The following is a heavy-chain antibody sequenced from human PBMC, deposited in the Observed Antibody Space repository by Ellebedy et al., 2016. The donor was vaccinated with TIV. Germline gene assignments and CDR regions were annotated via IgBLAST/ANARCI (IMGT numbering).Heavy chain of an antibody. V-gene: IGHV3-23*01. Sequence: GGSLRLXXAASGFTFSSYAMSWVRQAPGKGLEWVSAISGSGGSTYYADSVKGRFTISRDNSKNTLYLQMNSLRAEDTAVYYCARDGSVTTGPYYYYGMDVWGQGTTVTVSS. CDR2: ISGSGGST. D-gene: IGHD4-17*01. CDR3: ARDGSVTTGPYYYYGMDV. J-gene: IGHJ6*02. CDR1: GFTFSSYA.